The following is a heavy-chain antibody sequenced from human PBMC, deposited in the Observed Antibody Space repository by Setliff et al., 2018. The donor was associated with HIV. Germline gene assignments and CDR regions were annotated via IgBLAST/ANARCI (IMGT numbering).Heavy chain of an antibody. CDR3: ARDFWGGSYSSDY. V-gene: IGHV3-48*03. Sequence: GGSLRLSCAASGFTFSTYSMNWVRQAPGKGLEWVSYISSSGSTIYYADSVKGRFTISRDNAKNSLYLQMNSLRVEDTAVYYCARDFWGGSYSSDYWGQGTLVTVSS. J-gene: IGHJ4*02. D-gene: IGHD1-26*01. CDR2: ISSSGSTI. CDR1: GFTFSTYS.